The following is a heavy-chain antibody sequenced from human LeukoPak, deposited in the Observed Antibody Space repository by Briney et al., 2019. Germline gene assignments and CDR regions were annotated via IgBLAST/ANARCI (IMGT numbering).Heavy chain of an antibody. V-gene: IGHV4-39*01. CDR3: ARCDRSGNYASWFDP. CDR2: IYYSGST. D-gene: IGHD3-10*01. Sequence: PSETLSLTCTVSGGSISSSSYHWGWIRQPPGKGLEWIGSIYYSGSTYYNPSLKSRVTISVDTSKNQFSLKLSSVTAADTAVYYCARCDRSGNYASWFDPWGQGTLVTVSS. J-gene: IGHJ5*02. CDR1: GGSISSSSYH.